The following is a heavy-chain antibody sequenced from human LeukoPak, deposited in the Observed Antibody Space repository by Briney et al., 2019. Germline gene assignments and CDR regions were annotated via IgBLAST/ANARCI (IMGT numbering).Heavy chain of an antibody. J-gene: IGHJ5*02. Sequence: ASVKVSCKASGYTFTGYYMHWVRQAPGQGLEWMGWINPNSGGTNYAQKFQGRVTMTRDTSISTAYMELRRMRSEDTAVYYCARDYGGRNWFDPWGQGTLVTVSS. CDR1: GYTFTGYY. CDR3: ARDYGGRNWFDP. V-gene: IGHV1-2*02. D-gene: IGHD3-16*01. CDR2: INPNSGGT.